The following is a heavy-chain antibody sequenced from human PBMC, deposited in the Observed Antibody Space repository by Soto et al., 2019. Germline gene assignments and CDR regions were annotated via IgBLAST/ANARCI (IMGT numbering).Heavy chain of an antibody. J-gene: IGHJ4*02. V-gene: IGHV3-30-3*01. D-gene: IGHD7-27*01. CDR1: GFSFSISP. Sequence: GGSLRLSCAASGFSFSISPMHWVRQAPGKGPEWVALISYDGTNKFYADSVKGRFTTSRDNSKSTLYLQVDSLRPEDAAVYYCARDPKTSGGQHWAFNYFDSWGQGTLVTVSS. CDR2: ISYDGTNK. CDR3: ARDPKTSGGQHWAFNYFDS.